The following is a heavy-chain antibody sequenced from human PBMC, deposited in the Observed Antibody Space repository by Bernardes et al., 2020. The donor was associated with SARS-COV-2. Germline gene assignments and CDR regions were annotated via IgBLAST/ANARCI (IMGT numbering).Heavy chain of an antibody. CDR2: IWHDGSHK. Sequence: GGSLRLSCAASGFFFSRYGMHWVRQAPGKGLEWVAVIWHDGSHKFYGDSVKGRFTISRDNSKDTLYLQMNSLGVEDTAVYYCAREEGEDYYDSSGLEAQSAGFDSWGQGTLVTVSS. CDR1: GFFFSRYG. D-gene: IGHD3-22*01. J-gene: IGHJ4*02. CDR3: AREEGEDYYDSSGLEAQSAGFDS. V-gene: IGHV3-33*01.